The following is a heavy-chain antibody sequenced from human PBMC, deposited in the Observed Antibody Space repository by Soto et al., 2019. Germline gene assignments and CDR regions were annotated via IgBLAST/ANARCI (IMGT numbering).Heavy chain of an antibody. CDR1: RVAFSKFI. CDR3: AKVRYSSPMGYYYGMDV. Sequence: SVKVSCKAPRVAFSKFIVTWVRRAPGLGLEWVGGIIPIFGTANYAQKFQGRVTITADESTSTSYMEVNNLRSEDTAVYYCAKVRYSSPMGYYYGMDVWGQGTTVTVSS. CDR2: IIPIFGTA. V-gene: IGHV1-69*13. J-gene: IGHJ6*02. D-gene: IGHD6-19*01.